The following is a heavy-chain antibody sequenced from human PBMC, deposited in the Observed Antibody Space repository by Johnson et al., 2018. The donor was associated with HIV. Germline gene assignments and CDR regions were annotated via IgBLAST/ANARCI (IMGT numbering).Heavy chain of an antibody. V-gene: IGHV3-9*01. CDR3: AREVDAFDM. CDR2: ISWNRGSI. J-gene: IGHJ3*02. CDR1: GFTFDDYA. Sequence: VQLVESGGGLVQPGRSLRLSCAASGFTFDDYAMHWVRQAPGKGLEWVSGISWNRGSIGYADSVKGRFTISSDNAKNSLYLQMNSLRAEDTALYYCAREVDAFDMWGQGTLVTVSS.